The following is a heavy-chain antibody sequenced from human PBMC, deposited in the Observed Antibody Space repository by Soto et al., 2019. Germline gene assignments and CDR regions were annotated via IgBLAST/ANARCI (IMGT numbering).Heavy chain of an antibody. V-gene: IGHV3-72*01. CDR1: GFTFSDHY. CDR2: IRNKAHSDIP. Sequence: EVQLVESGGGLVQPGGSLRLSCAASGFTFSDHYMDWVRQAPGKGLEWIGRIRNKAHSDIPGYAASVKGRFTMSRDDSDNSLFLQMNSLRSEDTAVYFCARDSHTDLDFWGQGTLVIVSS. J-gene: IGHJ4*02. CDR3: ARDSHTDLDF.